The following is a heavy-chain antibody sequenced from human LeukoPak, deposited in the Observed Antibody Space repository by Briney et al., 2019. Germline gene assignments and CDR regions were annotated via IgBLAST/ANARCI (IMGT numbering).Heavy chain of an antibody. CDR1: GFTSTSYS. CDR3: ARGLGGYYFDY. Sequence: VGSLRLSCAVSGFTSTSYSMSCVPQAPPKGLWGVSYSSTSSGNIYYADPVKGRFTISRDNAKNSLYLQMNSLRDEDTAVYYCARGLGGYYFDYWGQGTLVTVSS. J-gene: IGHJ4*02. D-gene: IGHD3-16*01. V-gene: IGHV3-48*02. CDR2: SSTSSGNI.